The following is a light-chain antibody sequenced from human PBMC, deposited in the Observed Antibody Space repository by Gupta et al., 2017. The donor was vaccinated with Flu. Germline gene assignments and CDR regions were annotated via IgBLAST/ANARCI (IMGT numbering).Light chain of an antibody. V-gene: IGKV1-12*01. J-gene: IGKJ4*01. CDR3: QQAYSFPLT. Sequence: SPSSVSASEGDRVTVTCRASQVIYSQLGWYQQKPGKAPKLLIYPASTLQGGVPSRFSGSGSGTDFTLTITSLQPEDVATYYCQQAYSFPLTFGGGSKVEIK. CDR2: PAS. CDR1: QVIYSQ.